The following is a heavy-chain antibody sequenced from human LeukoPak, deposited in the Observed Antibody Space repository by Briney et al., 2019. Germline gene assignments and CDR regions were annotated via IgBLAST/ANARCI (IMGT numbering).Heavy chain of an antibody. CDR2: INPNSGGT. D-gene: IGHD3-22*01. V-gene: IGHV1-2*02. CDR1: GYTFTGYY. Sequence: ASVTVSCKASGYTFTGYYMHWVRQAPGQGLEWMGWINPNSGGTNYAQKFQGRVTMTRDTSISTAYMELSRLRSDDTAVYYCARDHLPMIVVVISPGAFDIWGQGTMVTVSS. CDR3: ARDHLPMIVVVISPGAFDI. J-gene: IGHJ3*02.